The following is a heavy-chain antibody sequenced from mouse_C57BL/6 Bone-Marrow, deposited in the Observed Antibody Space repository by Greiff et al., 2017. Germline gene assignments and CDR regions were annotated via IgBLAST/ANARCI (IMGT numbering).Heavy chain of an antibody. D-gene: IGHD2-1*01. CDR3: TTFEMPYGNLRDY. CDR1: GFNIKDDY. CDR2: IDPENGDT. Sequence: EVQLQQSGAELVRPGASVKLSCTASGFNIKDDYMHWVKQRPEQGLEWIGWIDPENGDTEYASKFQGKATITADTSTNTAYLQLSSLTSEDTAVYYCTTFEMPYGNLRDYWGQGTTLTVSS. J-gene: IGHJ2*01. V-gene: IGHV14-4*01.